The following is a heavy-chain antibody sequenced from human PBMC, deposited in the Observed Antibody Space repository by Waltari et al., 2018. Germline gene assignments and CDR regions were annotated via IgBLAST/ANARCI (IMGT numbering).Heavy chain of an antibody. D-gene: IGHD6-13*01. CDR2: IYHSGST. CDR1: GYSISSGYY. J-gene: IGHJ4*02. V-gene: IGHV4-38-2*01. Sequence: SGYSISSGYYWGWIRQPPGKGLEWIGSIYHSGSTYYNPSLKSRVTISVDTSKNQFSLKLSSVTAADTAVYYCARLKAAADYYFDYWGQGTLVTVSS. CDR3: ARLKAAADYYFDY.